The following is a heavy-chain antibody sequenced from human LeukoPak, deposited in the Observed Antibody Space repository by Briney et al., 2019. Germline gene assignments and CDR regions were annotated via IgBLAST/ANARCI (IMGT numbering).Heavy chain of an antibody. V-gene: IGHV3-30*04. CDR3: ARDFYDTSGYYYDY. D-gene: IGHD3-22*01. J-gene: IGHJ4*02. CDR2: ISYDGSNK. Sequence: ESGGSLRLSCAASGFTFSSYAMHWVRQAPGKGLEWVAVISYDGSNKYYADSVKGRFTISRDNAKNSLYLQMNSLRAEDTAVYYCARDFYDTSGYYYDYWGREPWSPSPQ. CDR1: GFTFSSYA.